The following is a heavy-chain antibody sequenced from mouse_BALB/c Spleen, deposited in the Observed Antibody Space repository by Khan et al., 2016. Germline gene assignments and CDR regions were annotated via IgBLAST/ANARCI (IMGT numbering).Heavy chain of an antibody. V-gene: IGHV14-1*02. Sequence: VQLQQSGAELVRPGALVKSSCKASGFNIKDYYMHWVKQRPEQGLEWIGWIDHENGNTIYVPKFQGKASITADTSSNTAYMQLSSLTPEEHTVHYCALDGSWLACWGQGTIVSGSA. CDR2: IDHENGNT. CDR1: GFNIKDYY. J-gene: IGHJ3*01. CDR3: ALDGSWLAC. D-gene: IGHD1-1*01.